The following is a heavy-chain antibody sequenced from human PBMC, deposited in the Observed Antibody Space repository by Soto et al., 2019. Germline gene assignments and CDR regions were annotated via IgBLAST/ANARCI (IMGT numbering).Heavy chain of an antibody. Sequence: GGSLRLSCAASGFTFSNAWMNWVRQAPGKGLEWVGRIKSKTDGGTTDYAAPVKGRFTISRDDSKNTLYLQMNSLKTEDTAVYYCTTAAGYYDSSRYNSLAYWGQGTLVTVSS. CDR2: IKSKTDGGTT. V-gene: IGHV3-15*07. D-gene: IGHD3-22*01. J-gene: IGHJ4*02. CDR1: GFTFSNAW. CDR3: TTAAGYYDSSRYNSLAY.